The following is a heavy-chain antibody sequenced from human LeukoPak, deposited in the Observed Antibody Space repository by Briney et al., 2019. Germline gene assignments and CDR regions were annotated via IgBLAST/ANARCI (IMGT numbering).Heavy chain of an antibody. Sequence: GGSLRLSCTASGITFSNYEMNWVRQAPGKGLEWVSYISNNGGTTFYADSVKGRFTISRDNAKNSLYLQMNSLRAEDTAVYYCAKDRGYSGYELSDYWGQGTLVTVSS. D-gene: IGHD5-12*01. CDR2: ISNNGGTT. J-gene: IGHJ4*02. V-gene: IGHV3-48*03. CDR3: AKDRGYSGYELSDY. CDR1: GITFSNYE.